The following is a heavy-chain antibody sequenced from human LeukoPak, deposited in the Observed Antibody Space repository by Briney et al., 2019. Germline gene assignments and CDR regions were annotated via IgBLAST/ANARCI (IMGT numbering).Heavy chain of an antibody. Sequence: SVKVSCKASGGTFGSYAISWVRQAPGQGLEWMGRIIPIFGTANYAQKFQGRVTITTDESTSTAYMELSSLRSEDTAVYYCARDWIGGDCYSCAFDAFDIWGQGTMVTVSS. CDR1: GGTFGSYA. CDR3: ARDWIGGDCYSCAFDAFDI. CDR2: IIPIFGTA. J-gene: IGHJ3*02. V-gene: IGHV1-69*05. D-gene: IGHD2-21*01.